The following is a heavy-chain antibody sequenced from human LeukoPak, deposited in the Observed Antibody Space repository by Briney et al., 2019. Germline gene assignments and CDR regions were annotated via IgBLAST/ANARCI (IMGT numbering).Heavy chain of an antibody. Sequence: SETLSLTCTVSGGSISSSSYYWSWIRQPPGKGLEWIGSIYYSGSTYYNPSLKSRVTISVDTSKNQFSLKLSSVTAADTAVYYCARHTIRGYDVSTFDYWGQGTLVTVSS. CDR3: ARHTIRGYDVSTFDY. J-gene: IGHJ4*02. V-gene: IGHV4-39*01. D-gene: IGHD5-12*01. CDR2: IYYSGST. CDR1: GGSISSSSYY.